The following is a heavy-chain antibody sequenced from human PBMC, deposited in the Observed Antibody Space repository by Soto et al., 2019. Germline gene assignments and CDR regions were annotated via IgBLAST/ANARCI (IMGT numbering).Heavy chain of an antibody. V-gene: IGHV3-30*18. D-gene: IGHD6-13*01. CDR3: AKDWSIAAADYYFDY. CDR1: GFTFSSYG. J-gene: IGHJ4*02. CDR2: ISYDGGNK. Sequence: GGSLRLSCAASGFTFSSYGMHWVRQAPGKGLERVAVISYDGGNKYFADSVKGRLTISRDNSKSTLYLQMNSLRAEDTAVYYCAKDWSIAAADYYFDYWGQGTLVTVSS.